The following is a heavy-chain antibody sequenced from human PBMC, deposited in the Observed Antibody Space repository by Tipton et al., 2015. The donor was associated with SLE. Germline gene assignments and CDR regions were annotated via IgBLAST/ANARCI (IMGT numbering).Heavy chain of an antibody. V-gene: IGHV3-23*01. Sequence: SLRLSCSASGFTFSNYAMSWVRQAPGKGLEWVSAISGSGGSTYYADSVKGRFTISRDNSKNTLYLQMNSLRAEDTAVYYCAKDHPAAAGPFDYWGQGTLVTVSS. D-gene: IGHD6-13*01. CDR3: AKDHPAAAGPFDY. J-gene: IGHJ4*02. CDR2: ISGSGGST. CDR1: GFTFSNYA.